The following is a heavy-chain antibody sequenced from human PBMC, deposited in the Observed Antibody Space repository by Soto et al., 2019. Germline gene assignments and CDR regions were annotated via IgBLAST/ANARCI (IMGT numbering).Heavy chain of an antibody. V-gene: IGHV4-31*03. CDR2: IYDSGST. CDR3: AREEGGGYDHRWFDP. J-gene: IGHJ5*02. D-gene: IGHD5-12*01. Sequence: SETLSLTCTVSGGSISSSGYYWSWIRQHPGKGLEWIGYIYDSGSTYYNPSLKSRVTISVDTSKNQFSLKLSSVTAADTAVYYCAREEGGGYDHRWFDPWGQGTLVTVS. CDR1: GGSISSSGYY.